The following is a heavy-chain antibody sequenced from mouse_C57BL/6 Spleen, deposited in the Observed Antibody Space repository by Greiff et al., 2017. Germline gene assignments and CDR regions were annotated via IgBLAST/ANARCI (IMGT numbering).Heavy chain of an antibody. V-gene: IGHV1-64*01. D-gene: IGHD2-1*01. CDR2: LHPNSGST. Sequence: LQLQQPGAELVKPGASVKLSCKASGYTFTSYWMHWVKQRPGQGLEWIGMLHPNSGSTNYNEKFKSNATLTVDKSSSTAYMQLSSLTSEDSAVYDCAGGYYGNHWYFDVWGTGTTVTVSS. CDR1: GYTFTSYW. J-gene: IGHJ1*03. CDR3: AGGYYGNHWYFDV.